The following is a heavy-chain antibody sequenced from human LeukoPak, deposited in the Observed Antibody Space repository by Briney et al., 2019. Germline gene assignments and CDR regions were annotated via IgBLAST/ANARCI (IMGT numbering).Heavy chain of an antibody. CDR1: EFTFSAHW. V-gene: IGHV3-74*01. D-gene: IGHD6-6*01. Sequence: QTGGSLRLFCAASEFTFSAHWMHWVRHVPGKGLVYIAYIDNDGTNTNYADSVKGRFTISRDNAKNTLYLQMNSLRVEDTAVYYCVRDRPHNCFDPWGQGTLVTVSS. J-gene: IGHJ5*02. CDR2: IDNDGTNT. CDR3: VRDRPHNCFDP.